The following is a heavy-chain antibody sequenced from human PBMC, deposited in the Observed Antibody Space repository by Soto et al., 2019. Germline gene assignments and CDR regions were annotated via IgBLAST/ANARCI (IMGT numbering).Heavy chain of an antibody. Sequence: SETLSLTCTVSGGSISSYYWSWIRQPPGKGLEWIGYIYYSGSTNYNPSLKSRVTISVDTSKNQFSLKLSSVTAADTAVYYCARSKKGKNFDYWGQGTLVTVSS. CDR1: GGSISSYY. V-gene: IGHV4-59*08. CDR3: ARSKKGKNFDY. CDR2: IYYSGST. J-gene: IGHJ4*02.